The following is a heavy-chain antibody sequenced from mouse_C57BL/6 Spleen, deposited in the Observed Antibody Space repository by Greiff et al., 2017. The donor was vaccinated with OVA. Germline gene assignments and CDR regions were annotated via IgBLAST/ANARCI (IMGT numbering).Heavy chain of an antibody. CDR1: GFTFSDYY. CDR2: INYDGSST. D-gene: IGHD2-4*01. Sequence: EVQLVESAGGLAQPGSSMKLSCTASGFTFSDYYMAWVRQVPEKGLEWVANINYDGSSTYYLDSLKSRFIISRDNAKNILYLQMSSLKSEDTATYYCARSLYDYDDAMDYWGQGTSVTVSS. V-gene: IGHV5-16*01. CDR3: ARSLYDYDDAMDY. J-gene: IGHJ4*01.